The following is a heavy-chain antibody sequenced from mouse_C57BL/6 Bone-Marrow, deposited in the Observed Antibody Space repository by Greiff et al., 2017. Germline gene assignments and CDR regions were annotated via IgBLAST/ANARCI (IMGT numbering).Heavy chain of an antibody. D-gene: IGHD1-1*01. J-gene: IGHJ4*01. CDR1: GFTFSSYG. Sequence: DVMLVESGGDLVKPGGSLKLSCAASGFTFSSYGMSWVRQTPDKRLEWVATISSGGSYPYSPDSVKGRFTISRDNAKNTLYLQMSSLKSEDTAMYYCARNNYSGSSYPYYAMDYGGQGTSVTVSS. CDR3: ARNNYSGSSYPYYAMDY. CDR2: ISSGGSYP. V-gene: IGHV5-6*02.